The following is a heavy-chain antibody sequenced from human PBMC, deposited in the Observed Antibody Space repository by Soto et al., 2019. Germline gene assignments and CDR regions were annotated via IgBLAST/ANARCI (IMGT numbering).Heavy chain of an antibody. CDR3: ARDIFPSDRYFVY. CDR1: GLTSSSYA. D-gene: IGHD3-9*01. J-gene: IGHJ4*03. CDR2: IQYDGSNK. Sequence: SCAAPGLTSSSYALHWVRQAPGKGLEWVAVIQYDGSNKYYADSVKGRFTICRDNSKNTLYLKMNSLRAEDTAVYSCARDIFPSDRYFVYW. V-gene: IGHV3-30-3*01.